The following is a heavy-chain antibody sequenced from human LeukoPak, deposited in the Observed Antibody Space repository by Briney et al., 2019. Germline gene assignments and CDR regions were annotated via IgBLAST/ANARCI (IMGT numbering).Heavy chain of an antibody. Sequence: GASVKVSCKASGYTFTSYAMNWVRQAPGQGLEWMGWINTNTGNPTYAQGFTGRFVFSLDTSVSTAYLQISSLKAEDTAVYYCARDKPDIVVVVADHDAFDIWGQGTTVTVSS. V-gene: IGHV7-4-1*02. CDR1: GYTFTSYA. D-gene: IGHD2-15*01. CDR3: ARDKPDIVVVVADHDAFDI. CDR2: INTNTGNP. J-gene: IGHJ3*02.